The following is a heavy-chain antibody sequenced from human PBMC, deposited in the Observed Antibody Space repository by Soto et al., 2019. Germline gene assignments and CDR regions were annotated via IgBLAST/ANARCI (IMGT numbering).Heavy chain of an antibody. D-gene: IGHD6-19*01. CDR3: GRDRDSRGWMGYDYCYGVDV. CDR1: GFTFSSYG. V-gene: IGHV3-30-3*01. CDR2: ISYDGSNK. J-gene: IGHJ6*02. Sequence: QVQLVESGGGVVQPGRSLRLSCAASGFTFSSYGVHWVRQAPGKGLEWVAVISYDGSNKHYADSVKGRFTISRDNSKTTLYLRMKRLRAEDTAVYYCGRDRDSRGWMGYDYCYGVDVWGQGTTVTGSS.